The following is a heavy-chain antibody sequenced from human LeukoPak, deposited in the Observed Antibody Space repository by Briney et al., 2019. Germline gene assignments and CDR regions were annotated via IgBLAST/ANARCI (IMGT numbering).Heavy chain of an antibody. CDR2: ISAYNGNT. CDR1: GYTFTSYD. Sequence: PEASVKVSCKASGYTFTSYDISWVRQAPGQGLEWMGWISAYNGNTNYAQKLQGRVTMTTDTSTSTAYMELRSLRSDDTAVYYCANYDILTGYLNWGQGTLVTVSS. V-gene: IGHV1-18*04. D-gene: IGHD3-9*01. CDR3: ANYDILTGYLN. J-gene: IGHJ4*02.